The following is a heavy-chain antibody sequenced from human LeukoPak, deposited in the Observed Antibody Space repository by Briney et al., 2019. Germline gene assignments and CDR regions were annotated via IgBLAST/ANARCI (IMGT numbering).Heavy chain of an antibody. J-gene: IGHJ4*02. CDR2: IYYSGST. Sequence: SETLSLTCTVSGGSISSYYWSWIRQPPGKGLEWIGYIYYSGSTNYNPSLKSRVTISVDTSKNQFSLKLSSVTAADTAVYYCARGGYNLDSFDYWGQGTLVTVSS. CDR1: GGSISSYY. CDR3: ARGGYNLDSFDY. D-gene: IGHD5-24*01. V-gene: IGHV4-59*08.